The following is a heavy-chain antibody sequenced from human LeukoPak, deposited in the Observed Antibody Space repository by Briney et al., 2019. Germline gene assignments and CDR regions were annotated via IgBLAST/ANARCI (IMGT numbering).Heavy chain of an antibody. CDR3: ARASPESIFGVVIGYYYYMDV. CDR1: GYTFTSYG. V-gene: IGHV1-18*01. Sequence: ASVKVSCKASGYTFTSYGISWVRQAPGQGLEWMGQISATTGATKYAQKFQGRVTLTTDTSTSTAYMELRRLKSDDTAVYYCARASPESIFGVVIGYYYYMDVWGKGTTVTVSS. J-gene: IGHJ6*03. D-gene: IGHD3-3*01. CDR2: ISATTGAT.